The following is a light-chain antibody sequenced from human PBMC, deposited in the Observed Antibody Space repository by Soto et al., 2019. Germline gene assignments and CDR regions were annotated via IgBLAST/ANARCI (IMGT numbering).Light chain of an antibody. CDR1: QSISSTY. CDR2: GAS. V-gene: IGKV3-20*01. CDR3: QQYGSSREIT. J-gene: IGKJ5*01. Sequence: EIVMTQSPATLSASVGDRVTITCRASQSISSTYLAWYQQKPGQAPRLLIYGASSRATGIPDRFSGSGSGTDFTLTISRLEPEDFAVYYCQQYGSSREITFGQGKRLEIK.